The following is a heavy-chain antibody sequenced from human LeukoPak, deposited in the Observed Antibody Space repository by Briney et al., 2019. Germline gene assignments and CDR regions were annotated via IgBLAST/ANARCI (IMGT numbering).Heavy chain of an antibody. CDR2: ISSDGSNN. CDR3: AKHQRDIVVVPAGVGYYMDV. D-gene: IGHD2-2*01. J-gene: IGHJ6*03. CDR1: GFTFNSYA. V-gene: IGHV3-30-3*02. Sequence: GGSLRLSCAASGFTFNSYAMHWVRQAPGKGLEWVAVISSDGSNNYYADSVKGRFTISRDNSKNTLYLQMNSLRAEDTAVYYCAKHQRDIVVVPAGVGYYMDVWGKGTTVTVSS.